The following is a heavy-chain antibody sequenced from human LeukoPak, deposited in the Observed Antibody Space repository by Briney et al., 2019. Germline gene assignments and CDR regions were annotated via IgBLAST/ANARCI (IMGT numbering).Heavy chain of an antibody. CDR2: IYYSGST. CDR3: ASNSGYDSYPDY. V-gene: IGHV4-31*03. CDR1: GGSISSGGYY. Sequence: SETLSLTCTVSGGSISSGGYYWSWIRQHPGKGLEWIGYIYYSGSTYYNPSLKSRVTISVDTSKDQFSLKLSSVTAADTAVYYCASNSGYDSYPDYWGQGTLVTVSS. D-gene: IGHD5-12*01. J-gene: IGHJ4*02.